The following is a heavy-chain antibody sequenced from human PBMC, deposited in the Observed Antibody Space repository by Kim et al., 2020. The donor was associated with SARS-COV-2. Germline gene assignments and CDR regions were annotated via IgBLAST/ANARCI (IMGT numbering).Heavy chain of an antibody. CDR2: IKQDGSEK. J-gene: IGHJ4*02. D-gene: IGHD3-3*01. CDR3: AREGFERVTIFGVVIMGSSAKDY. CDR1: GFTFSSYW. Sequence: GGSLRLSCAASGFTFSSYWMSWVRQAPGKGLQWVANIKQDGSEKYYVDSVKGRFTISRDNAKNSLYLQMNSLRAEDTAVYYCAREGFERVTIFGVVIMGSSAKDYWGQGTLVTVSS. V-gene: IGHV3-7*03.